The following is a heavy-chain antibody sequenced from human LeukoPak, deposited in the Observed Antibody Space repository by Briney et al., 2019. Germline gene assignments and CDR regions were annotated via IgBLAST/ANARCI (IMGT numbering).Heavy chain of an antibody. CDR1: GGFISSYY. J-gene: IGHJ5*02. D-gene: IGHD5-18*01. Sequence: SETLSLTCTVSGGFISSYYWSWIRQPPGKGLEWIGYIYTSGSTNYNPSLKSRVTISVDTSKNQFSLKLSSVTAADTAVYYCARSPLYSYIDPWGQGTLVTVSS. CDR3: ARSPLYSYIDP. CDR2: IYTSGST. V-gene: IGHV4-4*09.